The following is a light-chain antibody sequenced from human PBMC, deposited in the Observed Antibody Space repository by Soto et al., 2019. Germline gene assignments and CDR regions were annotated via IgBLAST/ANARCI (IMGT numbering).Light chain of an antibody. CDR2: GAF. J-gene: IGKJ5*01. CDR1: QSISSSY. V-gene: IGKV3-20*01. CDR3: QQYVSLPIT. Sequence: EIVLTQYPGTLSLSPEERATLSCRASQSISSSYLAWYQQKPGQAPRLLIYGAFSRATGIPDRFSGSGSGTDFTLTINRVAPEDFAVYYCQQYVSLPITFGQGTRLEI.